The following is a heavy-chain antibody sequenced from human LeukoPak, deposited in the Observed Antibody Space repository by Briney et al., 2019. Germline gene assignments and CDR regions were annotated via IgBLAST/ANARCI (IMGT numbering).Heavy chain of an antibody. CDR2: INHSGST. CDR3: ARSLVGIAVAGTFDY. J-gene: IGHJ4*02. CDR1: GGSFSGYY. Sequence: PSETLSLTCAVYGGSFSGYYWSWIRQPPGKGLEWIGEINHSGSTNYNPSLKSRVTISVDTSKNQFSLKLSSVTAADTAVYYCARSLVGIAVAGTFDYWGQGTLVTVSS. V-gene: IGHV4-34*01. D-gene: IGHD6-19*01.